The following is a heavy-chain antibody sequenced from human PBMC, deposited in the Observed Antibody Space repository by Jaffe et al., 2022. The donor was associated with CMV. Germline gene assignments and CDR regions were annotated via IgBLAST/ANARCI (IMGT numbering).Heavy chain of an antibody. V-gene: IGHV4-39*01. CDR3: ARHGDNTEYYGLWVGWFDP. CDR2: IYYSGST. CDR1: GGSISSSSYY. J-gene: IGHJ5*02. Sequence: QLQLQESGPGLVKPSETLSLTCTVSGGSISSSSYYWGWIRQPPGKGLEWIGSIYYSGSTYYNPSLKSRVTISVDTSKNQFSLKLSSVTAADTAVYYCARHGDNTEYYGLWVGWFDPWGQGTLVTVSS. D-gene: IGHD3-10*01.